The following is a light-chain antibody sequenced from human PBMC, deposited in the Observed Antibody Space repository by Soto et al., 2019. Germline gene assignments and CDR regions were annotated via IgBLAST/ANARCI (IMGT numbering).Light chain of an antibody. V-gene: IGKV1-39*01. CDR3: QQSYSNPIT. CDR1: QSISSY. Sequence: IRITHAPSSLSASVLDRVTITCPASQSISSYLNWYQQKPGKAPKLLIYAASSLQSGVPSRFSGSGSGTDFTLTISSLQPEDFATYYCQQSYSNPITFGQGTRLE. J-gene: IGKJ5*01. CDR2: AAS.